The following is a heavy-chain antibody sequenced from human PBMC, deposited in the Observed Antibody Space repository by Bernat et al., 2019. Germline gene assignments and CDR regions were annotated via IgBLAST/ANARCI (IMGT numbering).Heavy chain of an antibody. CDR1: GGSISSSSYY. V-gene: IGHV4-39*01. CDR3: AKGAISGNYYKCCIDY. J-gene: IGHJ4*02. Sequence: QLQLQESGPGLVKPSETLSLTCTVSGGSISSSSYYWGWIRQPPGKGVEWIGSIYYSGSTYYNPSLKSRVTISVDTSKNQFSLKLSSVTAADTAVYYCAKGAISGNYYKCCIDYWGQGTLVTVSS. D-gene: IGHD3-10*01. CDR2: IYYSGST.